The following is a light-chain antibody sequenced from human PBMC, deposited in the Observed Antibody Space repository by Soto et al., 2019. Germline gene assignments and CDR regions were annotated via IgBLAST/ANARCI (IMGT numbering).Light chain of an antibody. V-gene: IGLV1-47*02. CDR3: TAWDHRLYGWV. J-gene: IGLJ3*02. CDR1: SSNIGSNY. Sequence: QSVLTQPPSASGTPGQRVTISCSGSSSNIGSNYVHWYQQLPGTAPTLLIHSNDERPSGVPDRISGSKSGTSASLAISGLRSEDEADYYCTAWDHRLYGWVIGGGTKLTVL. CDR2: SND.